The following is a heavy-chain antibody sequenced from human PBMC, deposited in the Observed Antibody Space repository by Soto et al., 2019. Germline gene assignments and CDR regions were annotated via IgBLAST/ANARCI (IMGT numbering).Heavy chain of an antibody. CDR3: AKVQARGSGITGGMDV. CDR2: ISEDGSNK. J-gene: IGHJ6*02. V-gene: IGHV3-30*18. D-gene: IGHD3-16*01. CDR1: GLAFSGYG. Sequence: RLSFAASGLAFSGYGMHWVRQAPGKGLEWVAFISEDGSNKYYADSVVGRFTISRDNSKNTLYLQMNSLRAEDTTVYYCAKVQARGSGITGGMDVWGQGTTVTVSS.